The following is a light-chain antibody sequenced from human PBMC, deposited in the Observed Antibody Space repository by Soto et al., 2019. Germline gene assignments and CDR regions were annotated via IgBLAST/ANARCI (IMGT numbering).Light chain of an antibody. CDR3: QQYNDLPRT. J-gene: IGKJ1*01. CDR2: GAS. CDR1: QFVSTN. V-gene: IGKV3D-15*01. Sequence: ELVMTQSPATLSVSPGERATLSCRARQFVSTNLAWYQQRPGQALRLIIYGASTRAIGIPARFSGSGSGTEFTLTISSRQSEDFAVYYCQQYNDLPRTFGQGTKVDIK.